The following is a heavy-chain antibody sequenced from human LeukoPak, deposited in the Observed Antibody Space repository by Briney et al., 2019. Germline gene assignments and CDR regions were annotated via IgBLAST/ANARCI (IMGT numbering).Heavy chain of an antibody. CDR1: GFTFKTHA. Sequence: GGSLRLSCAASGFTFKTHAMSWVRQAPGKGLEWVSRIDDSGVIRSYADSVKGRFTISRDNSKNTLYLQMNSLRAEDTAVYYCARGGSYSLAQLGYWGQGTLVTVSS. J-gene: IGHJ4*02. CDR2: IDDSGVIR. CDR3: ARGGSYSLAQLGY. D-gene: IGHD1-26*01. V-gene: IGHV3-23*01.